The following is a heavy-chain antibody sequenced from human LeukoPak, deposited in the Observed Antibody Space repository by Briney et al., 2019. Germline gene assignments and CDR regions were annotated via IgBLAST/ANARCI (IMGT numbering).Heavy chain of an antibody. CDR2: ISGSGGST. CDR1: GFTFSSYA. J-gene: IGHJ4*02. V-gene: IGHV3-23*01. CDR3: AKSDIVVVPAAHFDY. Sequence: GGSLRLSCAASGFTFSSYAMSCVRQAPGKGLEWVSAISGSGGSTYYADSVKGRFTISRDNSKTTLYLQMNSLRAEETAVYYCAKSDIVVVPAAHFDYWGQGTLVTVSS. D-gene: IGHD2-2*01.